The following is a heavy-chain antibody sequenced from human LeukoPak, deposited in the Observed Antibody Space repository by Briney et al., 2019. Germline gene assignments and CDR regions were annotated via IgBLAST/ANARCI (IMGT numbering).Heavy chain of an antibody. V-gene: IGHV3-30*02. D-gene: IGHD6-19*01. CDR3: AQGPYHSSAYELEFDN. CDR2: IRYDEKIK. J-gene: IGHJ4*02. CDR1: GVTLSSYG. Sequence: PGGSLRLSCAASGVTLSSYGMHWVRQAPGEGLEWVAFIRYDEKIKYYADSVKGRFTVSRDESKNTLYLQMNSLREEDTAVFYCAQGPYHSSAYELEFDNWGQGTLVTVAS.